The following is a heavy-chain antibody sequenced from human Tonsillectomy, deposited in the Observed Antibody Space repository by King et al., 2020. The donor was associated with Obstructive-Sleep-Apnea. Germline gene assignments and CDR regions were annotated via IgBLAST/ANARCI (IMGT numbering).Heavy chain of an antibody. CDR1: GGSINSSTYY. V-gene: IGHV4-39*06. J-gene: IGHJ4*02. Sequence: RLQLQESGPGLVKPSETLSLDCSVSGGSINSSTYYWGWIRQPPGKGLEWIGTIYYSGITYYNTSLKSLVTVSVDTSKNQFSLKLSSVTAADTAVYYCARVPYHSYYSHGPFDYWGQGTLVTVSS. CDR2: IYYSGIT. D-gene: IGHD3-22*01. CDR3: ARVPYHSYYSHGPFDY.